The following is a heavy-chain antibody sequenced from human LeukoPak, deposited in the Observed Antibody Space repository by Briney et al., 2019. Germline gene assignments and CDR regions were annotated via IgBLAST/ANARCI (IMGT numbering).Heavy chain of an antibody. J-gene: IGHJ4*02. CDR1: GFNFSDYF. V-gene: IGHV3-11*01. CDR3: ATVRYSTIWSFEFDN. Sequence: GGSLRLSCAASGFNFSDYFMSWIRQAPGKGLQWLAYISKTGRGVEYAESVRGRFTISRDNAKNSVFLQMDSLRAEDTAVYFCATVRYSTIWSFEFDNWGQGALVTVSS. CDR2: ISKTGRGV. D-gene: IGHD5-12*01.